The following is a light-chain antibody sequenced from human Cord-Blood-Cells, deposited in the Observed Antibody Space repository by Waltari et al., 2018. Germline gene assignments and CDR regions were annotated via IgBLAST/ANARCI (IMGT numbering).Light chain of an antibody. CDR2: EGS. J-gene: IGLJ3*02. V-gene: IGLV2-23*01. CDR1: SSDVGSYHL. Sequence: QSALTQPASVSGSPGQSINISCTGTSSDVGSYHLVSWYQQHPGKAPKLMIYEGSKRPSGVSNRFSGSKSGNTASLTISGLQAEDEADYYCCSYAGSSTWVFGGGTKLTVL. CDR3: CSYAGSSTWV.